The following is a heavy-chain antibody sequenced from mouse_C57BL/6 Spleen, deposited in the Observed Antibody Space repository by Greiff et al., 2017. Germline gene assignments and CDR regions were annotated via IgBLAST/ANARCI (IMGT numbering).Heavy chain of an antibody. D-gene: IGHD2-2*01. CDR3: ASPGYYYAMDY. CDR1: GFTFSSYT. CDR2: ISGGGGNT. V-gene: IGHV5-9*04. J-gene: IGHJ4*01. Sequence: DVKLLEPGGGLVKPGGSLKLSCAASGFTFSSYTMPWVRQTPEQRLEWVATISGGGGNTYYPDSVKGKFTITRDNAKNTLYLQMSSLRSEDTAVYYCASPGYYYAMDYWGQGTSVTVSS.